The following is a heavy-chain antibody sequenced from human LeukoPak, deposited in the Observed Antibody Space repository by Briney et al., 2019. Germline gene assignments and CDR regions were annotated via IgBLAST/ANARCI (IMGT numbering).Heavy chain of an antibody. CDR1: GVTFSGYA. CDR2: ISGSGDNT. Sequence: GGSLRLSCAASGVTFSGYAMSWVRQGPGKGREWVSGISGSGDNTYYADSVRGRVTISRDNSKNTLYVQVNSLRIADTAAYYCAKGSSSDRSGSFYFDYWGQGTLVTVSS. CDR3: AKGSSSDRSGSFYFDY. D-gene: IGHD3-22*01. V-gene: IGHV3-23*01. J-gene: IGHJ4*02.